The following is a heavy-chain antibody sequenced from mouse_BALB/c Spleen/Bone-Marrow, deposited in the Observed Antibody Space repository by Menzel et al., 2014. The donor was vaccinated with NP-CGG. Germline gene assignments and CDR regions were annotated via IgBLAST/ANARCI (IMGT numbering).Heavy chain of an antibody. CDR2: ISDGGSYT. J-gene: IGHJ3*01. D-gene: IGHD4-1*01. Sequence: EVKLVESGGDLVKPGGSLILSCAASGSTFSDYYMYWIRQTPEKRLVWVATISDGGSYTNYADSVKGRFTISRDNAKNNLYLQMSSLKSEGTAMYYCARGLGWFGYWGQGTLVTVSA. V-gene: IGHV5-4*02. CDR1: GSTFSDYY. CDR3: ARGLGWFGY.